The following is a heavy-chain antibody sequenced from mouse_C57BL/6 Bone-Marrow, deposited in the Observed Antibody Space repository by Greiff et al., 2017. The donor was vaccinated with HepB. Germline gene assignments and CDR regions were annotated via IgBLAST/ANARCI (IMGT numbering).Heavy chain of an antibody. J-gene: IGHJ4*01. D-gene: IGHD2-5*01. CDR3: TRRGIVTTYYAMDY. Sequence: VQLQQSGPELVKPGASVKIPCKASGYTFTDYNMDWVKQSHGKSLEWIGDINPNNGGTIYNQKFKGKATLTVDKSSSTAYMELRSLTSEDTAVYYCTRRGIVTTYYAMDYWGQGTSVTVSS. CDR1: GYTFTDYN. V-gene: IGHV1-18*01. CDR2: INPNNGGT.